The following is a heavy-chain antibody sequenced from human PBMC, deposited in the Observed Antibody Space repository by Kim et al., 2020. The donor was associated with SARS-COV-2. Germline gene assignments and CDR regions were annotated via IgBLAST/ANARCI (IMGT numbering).Heavy chain of an antibody. J-gene: IGHJ5*02. CDR2: IYWDDDK. V-gene: IGHV2-5*02. Sequence: SGPTLVKPTQTLTLTCTFSGFSLSTSGVGVGWIRQPPGKALEWLALIYWDDDKRYSPSLKSRLTITKDTSKNQVVLTMTNMDPVDTATYYCTRRQAGWHVGWFDPWGQGTLVPVSS. CDR3: TRRQAGWHVGWFDP. CDR1: GFSLSTSGVG. D-gene: IGHD6-19*01.